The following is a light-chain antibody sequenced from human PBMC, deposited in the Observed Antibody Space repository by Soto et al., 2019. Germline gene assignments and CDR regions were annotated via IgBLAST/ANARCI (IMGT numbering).Light chain of an antibody. CDR3: QQYGSSLMT. V-gene: IGKV3-20*01. CDR2: GAS. Sequence: EIVLTQSPGTLSLSPGERATLSCRASRSVSSSYLAWYQQKPGQAPRLLIYGASSRATGIPDRFSGSGSGTDFTLTISRLEPEDFAVYSCQQYGSSLMTFGQGTKVEIK. CDR1: RSVSSSY. J-gene: IGKJ1*01.